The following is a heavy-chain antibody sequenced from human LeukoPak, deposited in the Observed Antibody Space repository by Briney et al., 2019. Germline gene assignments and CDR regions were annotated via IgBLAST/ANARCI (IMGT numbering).Heavy chain of an antibody. CDR3: VRGGYSSSFRFDY. CDR1: GFTFSNAW. D-gene: IGHD6-6*01. Sequence: GGSLRLSCAASGFTFSNAWMSWVRQAPGKGLEWVANIKQDGSEKYYVDSVKGRFTISRDNAKNTLYLQMNSLRAEDTAVYYCVRGGYSSSFRFDYWGQGSLVTVSS. J-gene: IGHJ4*02. V-gene: IGHV3-7*01. CDR2: IKQDGSEK.